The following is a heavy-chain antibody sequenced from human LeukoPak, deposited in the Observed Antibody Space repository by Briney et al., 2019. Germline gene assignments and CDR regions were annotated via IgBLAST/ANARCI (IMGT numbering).Heavy chain of an antibody. J-gene: IGHJ6*02. D-gene: IGHD3-3*01. V-gene: IGHV3-20*04. CDR1: GFTFDDYG. CDR2: INWNGGST. Sequence: GGSLRLSCAASGFTFDDYGMSWVRQAPGKGLEWVSGINWNGGSTGYAGSVKGRFTISRDNAKNSLYLQMNSLRAEDTAVYYCARDGDPGAGVVIRPSYYYGMDVWGQGTTVTVSS. CDR3: ARDGDPGAGVVIRPSYYYGMDV.